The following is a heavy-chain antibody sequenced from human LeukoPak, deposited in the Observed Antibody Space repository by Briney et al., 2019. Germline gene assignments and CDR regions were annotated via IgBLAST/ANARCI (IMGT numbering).Heavy chain of an antibody. CDR3: GRYSYGYGGL. J-gene: IGHJ4*02. Sequence: SETLSLTCTVSGGSISSSSYYWGWIRQPPGTGLEWIGSIHYSGSTYYNPSLKSRVTISVDTSKNQFSLKLSSVTAADTAVYYCGRYSYGYGGLWGQGTLVTVSS. CDR1: GGSISSSSYY. V-gene: IGHV4-39*01. D-gene: IGHD5-18*01. CDR2: IHYSGST.